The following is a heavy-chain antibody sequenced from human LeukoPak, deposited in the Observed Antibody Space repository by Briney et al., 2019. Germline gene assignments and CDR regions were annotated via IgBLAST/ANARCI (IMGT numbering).Heavy chain of an antibody. CDR1: GFTFSDYY. D-gene: IGHD2-2*01. CDR3: ARETRYCSSTSCGRRNYYYYYMDV. Sequence: GGSLRLSCAASGFTFSDYYMSWIRQAPGKGLEWVANIKQDGSEKYYVDSVKGRFTISRDNAKNSLYLQMNSLRAEDTAVYYCARETRYCSSTSCGRRNYYYYYMDVWGKGTTVTISS. CDR2: IKQDGSEK. J-gene: IGHJ6*03. V-gene: IGHV3-7*01.